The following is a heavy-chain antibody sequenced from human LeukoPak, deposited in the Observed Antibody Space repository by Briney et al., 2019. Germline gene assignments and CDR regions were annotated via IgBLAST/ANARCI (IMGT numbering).Heavy chain of an antibody. Sequence: SETLSLTCTVSGGSINSSSYNWGRIRQPPTRGPEWLASVYYSGLTYYNSSLKTRVTISVDTSKNQFSLKLRSVTAADTAVYYCVRVAYGSGSRLIDCWGQGTLVTISS. CDR1: GGSINSSSYN. D-gene: IGHD3-10*01. J-gene: IGHJ4*02. CDR2: VYYSGLT. V-gene: IGHV4-39*07. CDR3: VRVAYGSGSRLIDC.